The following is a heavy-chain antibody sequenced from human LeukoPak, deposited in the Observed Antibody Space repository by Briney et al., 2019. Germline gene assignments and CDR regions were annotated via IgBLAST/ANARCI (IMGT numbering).Heavy chain of an antibody. V-gene: IGHV1-8*03. CDR1: GYTFTSYD. J-gene: IGHJ4*02. CDR3: ARGRSTGYSYYFEY. D-gene: IGHD2-15*01. Sequence: ASVTVSCKASGYTFTSYDINWVRQAPGQGLEWMGWMNPNSGSTGYAQTFQGRVTITRNTSISTAYMELSGLRSEDTAVYYCARGRSTGYSYYFEYWGQGTLVTVSS. CDR2: MNPNSGST.